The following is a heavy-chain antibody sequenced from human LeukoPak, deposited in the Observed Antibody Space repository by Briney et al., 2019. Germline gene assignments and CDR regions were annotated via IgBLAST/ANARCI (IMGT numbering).Heavy chain of an antibody. J-gene: IGHJ4*02. CDR2: INHSGST. CDR1: GGSFSGYY. Sequence: PSETLSLTRAVYGGSFSGYYWSWIRQPPGKGLEWIGEINHSGSTNYNPSLKSRVTISVDTSKNQFSLKLSSVTAADTAVYYCARGFGGNRGYWGQGTLVTVSS. V-gene: IGHV4-34*01. CDR3: ARGFGGNRGY. D-gene: IGHD4-23*01.